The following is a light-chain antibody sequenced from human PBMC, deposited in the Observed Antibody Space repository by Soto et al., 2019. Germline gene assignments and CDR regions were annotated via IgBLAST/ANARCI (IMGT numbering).Light chain of an antibody. J-gene: IGLJ2*01. CDR3: QSYDSNNPLDVV. Sequence: NFMLTQPHSVSESPGKTVTISCTRTSGSIASTYVQWYQQRPGSAPTTVIHEDNQRPSGVPDRFSGSIDSSSNSASLTISGLKTEDEADYYCQSYDSNNPLDVVFGGGTKLTVL. CDR1: SGSIASTY. V-gene: IGLV6-57*04. CDR2: EDN.